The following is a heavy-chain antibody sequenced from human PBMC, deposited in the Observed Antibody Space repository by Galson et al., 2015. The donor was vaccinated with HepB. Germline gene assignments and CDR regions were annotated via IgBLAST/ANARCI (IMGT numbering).Heavy chain of an antibody. Sequence: SLRLSCAASGFTFSSYAMTWVRQAPGMGLEWVSAISDSGGSTYFADSVKGRFTISRDNSKNTLCLQMNSLRAEDTAVYFCAKPHNYEFWSGPPIAFDYWGQGTLVTVSS. D-gene: IGHD3-3*01. CDR1: GFTFSSYA. J-gene: IGHJ4*02. CDR3: AKPHNYEFWSGPPIAFDY. CDR2: ISDSGGST. V-gene: IGHV3-23*01.